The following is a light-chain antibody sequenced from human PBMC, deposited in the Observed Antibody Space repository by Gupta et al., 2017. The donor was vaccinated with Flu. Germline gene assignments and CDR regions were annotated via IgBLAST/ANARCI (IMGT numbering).Light chain of an antibody. Sequence: QSALTQPPSASATPGQRLNISCSGSSSNIGTNYVYWYQHLPGTTPKLLISTSNQRPSGVPDRFSGSKSGTSASLAISGLRSDDEADYYCASWDDSLDVMLFGGGTRLTVL. CDR1: SSNIGTNY. CDR2: TSN. J-gene: IGLJ3*02. CDR3: ASWDDSLDVML. V-gene: IGLV1-47*02.